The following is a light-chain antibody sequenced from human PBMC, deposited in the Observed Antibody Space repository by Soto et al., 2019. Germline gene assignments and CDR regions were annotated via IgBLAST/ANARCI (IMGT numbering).Light chain of an antibody. V-gene: IGLV2-14*03. J-gene: IGLJ2*01. CDR3: SSYTSATSLKV. CDR2: DVS. Sequence: QSALTQPASVSGSPGQSIAISCAGSDSDIGAYDYVSWYQQHPGKGPKLLIYDVSNRPSGISDRFSGSKSGNTASLTISGLQPEDEADYYCSSYTSATSLKVFGGETKLTVL. CDR1: DSDIGAYDY.